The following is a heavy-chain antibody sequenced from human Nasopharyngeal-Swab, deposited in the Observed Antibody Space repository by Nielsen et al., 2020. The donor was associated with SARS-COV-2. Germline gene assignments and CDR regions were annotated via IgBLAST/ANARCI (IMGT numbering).Heavy chain of an antibody. D-gene: IGHD6-19*01. V-gene: IGHV1-2*04. CDR1: GYTFTGYY. CDR2: INPNSGGT. Sequence: ASVKVSCKASGYTFTGYYMHWVRQAPGQGLEWMGWINPNSGGTNYVQKFQGWVTMTRDTSISTAYMELSRLRSDDTAVYYCARDGIAVAGTDYYGMDVWGQGTTVTVSS. CDR3: ARDGIAVAGTDYYGMDV. J-gene: IGHJ6*02.